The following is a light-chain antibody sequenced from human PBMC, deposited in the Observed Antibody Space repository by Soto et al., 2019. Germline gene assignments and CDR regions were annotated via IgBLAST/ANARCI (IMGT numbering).Light chain of an antibody. V-gene: IGKV4-1*01. J-gene: IGKJ2*01. CDR2: WAS. Sequence: DIVMTQSPDSLAVSLGERATINCKSSQSVLYSSNNKNYLAWYQQKPGQPPKLLILWASTRESGVPDRSSGSGSGTDFTLTISSLQAEDVTVYYCQQYYISPYTFGQGTKLEIK. CDR1: QSVLYSSNNKNY. CDR3: QQYYISPYT.